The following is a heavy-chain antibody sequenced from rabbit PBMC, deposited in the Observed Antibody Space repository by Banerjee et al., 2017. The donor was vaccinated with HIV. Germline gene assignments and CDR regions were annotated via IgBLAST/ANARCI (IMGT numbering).Heavy chain of an antibody. Sequence: QEQLVESGGGLVQPEGSLTLTCTASGFTLSSYWIFWVRQAPGKGLEWIACIYTGSSGSTYYASWAKGRFTVSKTSSTTVTLQMTSLTAADTATYFCAREDTGVSGYGLWGPGTLVTVS. J-gene: IGHJ6*01. D-gene: IGHD1-1*01. CDR2: IYTGSSGST. V-gene: IGHV1S45*01. CDR1: GFTLSSYW. CDR3: AREDTGVSGYGL.